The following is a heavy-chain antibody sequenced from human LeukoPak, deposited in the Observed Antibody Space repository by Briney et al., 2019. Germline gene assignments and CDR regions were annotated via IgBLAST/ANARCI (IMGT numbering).Heavy chain of an antibody. CDR3: ARQGDSDYGGWFDP. D-gene: IGHD4/OR15-4a*01. CDR1: GGSFGNYY. J-gene: IGHJ5*02. Sequence: SETLSLTCNVSGGSFGNYYWNWIRQSPGKGLEWIGYIYSSGSTNYNPSLKTRVTISVGPSKNQFSLRLNSVTTADTAVYFCARQGDSDYGGWFDPWGQGIPVIVSS. V-gene: IGHV4-59*08. CDR2: IYSSGST.